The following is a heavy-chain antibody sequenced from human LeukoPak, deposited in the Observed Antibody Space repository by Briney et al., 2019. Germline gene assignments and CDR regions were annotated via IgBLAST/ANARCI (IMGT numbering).Heavy chain of an antibody. J-gene: IGHJ5*02. CDR2: IYYSGST. Sequence: SETLSLTCTVSGGSISGYYWSWIRQPPGKGLEGMGNIYYSGSTNYNPSLKSRVTMSVVPSKTRFSLKLTSVTAADTAVYYCARDSSGWSLDPWGQGTLVTVSS. CDR3: ARDSSGWSLDP. D-gene: IGHD6-19*01. CDR1: GGSISGYY. V-gene: IGHV4-59*01.